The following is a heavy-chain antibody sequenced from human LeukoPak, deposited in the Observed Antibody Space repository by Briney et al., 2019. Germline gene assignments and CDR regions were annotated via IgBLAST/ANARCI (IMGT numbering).Heavy chain of an antibody. Sequence: GASVKVSRKASGGTFSSYAISWVRQAPGQGLEWMGGIIPIFGTANYAQKFQGRVTITADESTSTAYMELSSLRSEDTAVYYCARGRVDIVATILGYWGQGTLVTVSS. CDR3: ARGRVDIVATILGY. J-gene: IGHJ4*02. CDR1: GGTFSSYA. CDR2: IIPIFGTA. D-gene: IGHD5-12*01. V-gene: IGHV1-69*13.